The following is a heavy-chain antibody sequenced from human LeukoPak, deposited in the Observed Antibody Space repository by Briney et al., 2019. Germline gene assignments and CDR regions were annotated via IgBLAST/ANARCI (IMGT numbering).Heavy chain of an antibody. V-gene: IGHV4-4*07. CDR3: ARSGYCSSTSCYTRVRYFDY. CDR2: IYTSGST. CDR1: GGSISSYY. D-gene: IGHD2-2*02. J-gene: IGHJ4*02. Sequence: SETLSLTCTVSGGSISSYYWSWIRQPAGKGLEWIGRIYTSGSTNYNPSLKSRVTMSVDTSKNQFSLKLSSVTAADTAVYYCARSGYCSSTSCYTRVRYFDYWGQGTLVTASS.